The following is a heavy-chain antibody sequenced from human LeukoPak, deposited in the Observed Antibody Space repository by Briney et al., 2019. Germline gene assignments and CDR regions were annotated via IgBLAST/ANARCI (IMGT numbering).Heavy chain of an antibody. CDR2: IYSGGST. CDR3: ARGRYDSSGYYIYDAFDI. D-gene: IGHD3-22*01. V-gene: IGHV3-53*01. Sequence: GGSLRLSCAASGFTFSTYFWMHWVRQAPGKGLEWVSVIYSGGSTYYADSVKGRFTISRDNSKNTLYLQMNSLRAEDTAVYYCARGRYDSSGYYIYDAFDIWGQGTMVTVSS. CDR1: GFTFSTYF. J-gene: IGHJ3*02.